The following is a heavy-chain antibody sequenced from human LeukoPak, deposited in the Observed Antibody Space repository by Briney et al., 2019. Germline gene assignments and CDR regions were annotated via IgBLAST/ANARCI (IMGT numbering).Heavy chain of an antibody. V-gene: IGHV4-39*01. CDR1: GGPISRSSYY. D-gene: IGHD6-13*01. Sequence: ASDTLSLTCTVSGGPISRSSYYWGWIRQPPGKGLEWNGSIYYGGSTYYNTYLKSRVTTSVDTSKNQFSLKLSSVTAADTAVYYCARHGSAAINIAAAGNNFDYWGQGTLVTVSS. CDR3: ARHGSAAINIAAAGNNFDY. CDR2: IYYGGST. J-gene: IGHJ4*02.